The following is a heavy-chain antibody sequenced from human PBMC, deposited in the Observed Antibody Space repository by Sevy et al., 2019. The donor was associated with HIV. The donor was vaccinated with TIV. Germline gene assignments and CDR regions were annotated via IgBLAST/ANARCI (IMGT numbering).Heavy chain of an antibody. CDR1: GFTFSSYA. CDR2: ISGSGGST. V-gene: IGHV3-23*01. J-gene: IGHJ4*02. Sequence: GESLKISCAASGFTFSSYAMSWVRQAPGKGLEWVSAISGSGGSTYYADSVKGRFTISRDNSKNTLYLQMNSLRAEDPAVYYCAKDLKPRGGYYYDSSGYWGGFDYWGQGTLVTVSS. D-gene: IGHD3-22*01. CDR3: AKDLKPRGGYYYDSSGYWGGFDY.